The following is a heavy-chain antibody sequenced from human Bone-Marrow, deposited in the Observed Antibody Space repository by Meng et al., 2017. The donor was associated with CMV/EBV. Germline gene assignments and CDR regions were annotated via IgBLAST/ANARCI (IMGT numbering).Heavy chain of an antibody. J-gene: IGHJ6*01. CDR2: ISAYNGNT. Sequence: ASVKVSCKASGYTFTSYGISWVRQAPGQGLEWMGWISAYNGNTNYAQKLQGRVTMTTDTSTSTAYMELRSLRSDDTAVYYCARDESKDFWSGYPYHYYGMDVWGQGTTVTVSS. CDR1: GYTFTSYG. V-gene: IGHV1-18*01. D-gene: IGHD3-3*01. CDR3: ARDESKDFWSGYPYHYYGMDV.